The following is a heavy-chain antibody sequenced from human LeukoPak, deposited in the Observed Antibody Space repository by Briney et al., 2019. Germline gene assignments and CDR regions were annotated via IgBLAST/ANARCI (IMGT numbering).Heavy chain of an antibody. CDR1: GGSISSSNYY. J-gene: IGHJ4*02. CDR2: IYYYGST. CDR3: ARAYDFWSGYYFDY. D-gene: IGHD3-3*01. Sequence: SETLSLTCTVSGGSISSSNYYWGWIRQPPGKGLEWIGSIYYYGSTYYNPSLKSRVTISVDTSKNQFSLKLSSVTAADTAVYYCARAYDFWSGYYFDYWDQGTLVTVSS. V-gene: IGHV4-39*07.